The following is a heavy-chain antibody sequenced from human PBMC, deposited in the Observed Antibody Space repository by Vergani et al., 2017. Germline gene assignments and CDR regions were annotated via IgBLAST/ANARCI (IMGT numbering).Heavy chain of an antibody. CDR3: ARSRKLRYSGSYGDAFDI. CDR1: GGTFSRYA. CDR2: IIPIFGTA. D-gene: IGHD1-26*01. Sequence: QVQLVQSGAEVKKPGSSVKVSCKASGGTFSRYAISWVRQAPGQGLEWMGRIIPIFGTANYAQKFQGRVTITADESTSTAYMELSSLRSEDTAVYYCARSRKLRYSGSYGDAFDIWGQGTMVTVSS. J-gene: IGHJ3*02. V-gene: IGHV1-69*13.